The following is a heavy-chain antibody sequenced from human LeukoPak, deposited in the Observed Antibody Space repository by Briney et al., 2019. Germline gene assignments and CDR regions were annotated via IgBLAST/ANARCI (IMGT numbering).Heavy chain of an antibody. CDR1: GFTFSSYG. Sequence: GGSLRLSCAASGFTFSSYGMHWVRQAPGKGLEWVAVISYDGSNKYYADSVKGRFTISRDNSKNTLYLQMNSLRAEDTAVYYCARHYGSGSCSLDYWGQGTLVTVSS. J-gene: IGHJ4*02. CDR3: ARHYGSGSCSLDY. CDR2: ISYDGSNK. D-gene: IGHD3-10*01. V-gene: IGHV3-30*03.